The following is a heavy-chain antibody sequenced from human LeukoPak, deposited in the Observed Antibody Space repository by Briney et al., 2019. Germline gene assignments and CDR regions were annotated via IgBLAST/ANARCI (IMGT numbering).Heavy chain of an antibody. CDR2: INHSGST. CDR1: GGSFSGYY. CDR3: ARGRIFHY. J-gene: IGHJ4*02. Sequence: SETLSLTCAVYGGSFSGYYWSWIRQPPGKGLEWIGEINHSGSTNYNPSLKSRVTISVDTSKNQFSLKLSSVTAADTAVYYCARGRIFHYWGQGTLVTVSS. D-gene: IGHD2-15*01. V-gene: IGHV4-34*01.